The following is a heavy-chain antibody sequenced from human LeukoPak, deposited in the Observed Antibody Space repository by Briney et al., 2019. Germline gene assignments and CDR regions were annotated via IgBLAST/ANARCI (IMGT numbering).Heavy chain of an antibody. D-gene: IGHD1-1*01. Sequence: GGSLTLSCAVSGFTVSSNHMSWVRQATGRGLEWVSVIYSGGSTDYADSVKGRFTISRDNLKNTLYLQMNTLRAEDTAVYYCARGPARYNWGQGTLVTVSS. CDR1: GFTVSSNH. CDR3: ARGPARYN. V-gene: IGHV3-53*01. J-gene: IGHJ4*02. CDR2: IYSGGST.